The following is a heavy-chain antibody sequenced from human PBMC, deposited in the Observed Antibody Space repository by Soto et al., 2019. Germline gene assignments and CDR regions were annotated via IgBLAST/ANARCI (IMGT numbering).Heavy chain of an antibody. V-gene: IGHV3-48*01. D-gene: IGHD3-3*01. CDR2: ISSSSSTI. J-gene: IGHJ4*02. CDR3: ARGAGLRFLEWSGVWLDY. Sequence: GGSLRLSCAASGFTFSSYSMNWVRQAPGKGLEWVSYISSSSSTIYYADSVKGRFTISRDNAKNSLYLQMNSLRAEDTAVYYCARGAGLRFLEWSGVWLDYWGQGTLVTVSS. CDR1: GFTFSSYS.